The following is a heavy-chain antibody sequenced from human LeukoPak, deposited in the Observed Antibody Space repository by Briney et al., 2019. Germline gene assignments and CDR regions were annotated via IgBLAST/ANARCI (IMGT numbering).Heavy chain of an antibody. J-gene: IGHJ6*02. V-gene: IGHV5-51*01. CDR2: IYAGDSDT. CDR1: GSIFSSYW. D-gene: IGHD2-15*01. CDR3: ARQGCSGGSCHIGAADYYYGMDA. Sequence: GASLQICGEGSGSIFSSYWSGGGRQLPGKGLGGMGIIYAGDSDTKYIPSFQCQVPISADKSISTAYLQWSSLKASDTAMYYCARQGCSGGSCHIGAADYYYGMDAWGQGTTVTVSS.